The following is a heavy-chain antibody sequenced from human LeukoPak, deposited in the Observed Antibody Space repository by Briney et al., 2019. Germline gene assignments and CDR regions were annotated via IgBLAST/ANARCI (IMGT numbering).Heavy chain of an antibody. Sequence: GGSLRLSCAASGFTFSSYSMNWVRQAPGKGLEWVSYISSSSSTIYYADSVKGRFTISRDNAKNSLYLQMNSLRDGDTAVYYCASLRLWFRELSPDYWGQGTLVTVSS. CDR1: GFTFSSYS. CDR2: ISSSSSTI. J-gene: IGHJ4*02. CDR3: ASLRLWFRELSPDY. D-gene: IGHD3-10*01. V-gene: IGHV3-48*02.